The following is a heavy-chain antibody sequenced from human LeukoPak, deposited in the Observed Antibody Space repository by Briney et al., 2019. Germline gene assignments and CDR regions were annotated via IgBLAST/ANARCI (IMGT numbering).Heavy chain of an antibody. D-gene: IGHD6-19*01. CDR3: ARDTGIAVAGTEGNWFDP. J-gene: IGHJ5*02. CDR2: IKQDGSEK. Sequence: GGSLRLSCAASGFTFSSYWMSWVRQAPGKGLEWVANIKQDGSEKYYLDSVKGRFTISRDNAKNSLYLQMNSLRAEDTAVYYCARDTGIAVAGTEGNWFDPWGQGTLVTVSS. V-gene: IGHV3-7*01. CDR1: GFTFSSYW.